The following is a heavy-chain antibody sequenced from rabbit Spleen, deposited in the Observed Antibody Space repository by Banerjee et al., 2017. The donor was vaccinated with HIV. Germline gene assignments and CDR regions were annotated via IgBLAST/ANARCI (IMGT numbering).Heavy chain of an antibody. V-gene: IGHV1S47*01. CDR3: ARDLVAVIGWNFSL. J-gene: IGHJ6*01. Sequence: QEQLQETGGGLVQPGGSLTLSCKASGFDFSSYGVSWVRQAPGKGLEWIGYIDPIFHTTTYANWVNGRFSISRENTQNTVSLQLNSLTAADMATYFCARDLVAVIGWNFSLWGPGTLVTVS. CDR2: IDPIFHTT. D-gene: IGHD5-1*01. CDR1: GFDFSSYG.